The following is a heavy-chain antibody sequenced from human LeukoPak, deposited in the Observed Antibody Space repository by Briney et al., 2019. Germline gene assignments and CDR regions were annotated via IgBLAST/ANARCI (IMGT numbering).Heavy chain of an antibody. Sequence: SETLSLTCTVSGGSISNYYWSWIRQPPGKGLEWIGYIHCSGGITYYNPSLKSRVTISVDTSKSQFSLKLSSVTAADTAVYYCARLFVRGVPDYWGQGTLVTVSS. CDR1: GGSISNYY. D-gene: IGHD3-10*02. V-gene: IGHV4-59*08. CDR2: IHCSGGIT. J-gene: IGHJ4*02. CDR3: ARLFVRGVPDY.